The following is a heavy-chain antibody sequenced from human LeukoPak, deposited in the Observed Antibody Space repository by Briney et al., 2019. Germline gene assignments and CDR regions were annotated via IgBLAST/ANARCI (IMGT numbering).Heavy chain of an antibody. D-gene: IGHD6-13*01. J-gene: IGHJ3*02. CDR1: GGSFSGYY. CDR2: INHSGST. V-gene: IGHV4-34*01. Sequence: PSETLSLTCAVYGGSFSGYYWSWIRQPPGKGLEWIGEINHSGSTNYNPSLKSRVTISVDTSKTQFSLKLNAVTAGDTAVYFCVGYGVDSNWAQAFDIWGQGTTVTISS. CDR3: VGYGVDSNWAQAFDI.